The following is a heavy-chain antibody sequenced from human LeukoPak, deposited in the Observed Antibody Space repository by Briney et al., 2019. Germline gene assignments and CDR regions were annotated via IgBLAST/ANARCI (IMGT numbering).Heavy chain of an antibody. CDR2: IYPGGSDT. J-gene: IGHJ4*02. V-gene: IGHV5-51*01. D-gene: IGHD4-17*01. CDR3: ARHESSIESYGDYGEANY. CDR1: GYSFTSYW. Sequence: GESLKISCKGSGYSFTSYWIGWVRQMPGKGLEWMGIIYPGGSDTRYSPSFQGQVTISADKSISTAYLQWSGLKASDTAMYYCARHESSIESYGDYGEANYWGQGTLVTVSS.